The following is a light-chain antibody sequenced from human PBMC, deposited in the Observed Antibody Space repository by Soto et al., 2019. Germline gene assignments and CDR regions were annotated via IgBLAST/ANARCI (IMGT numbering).Light chain of an antibody. CDR3: SSYASSSTRV. CDR1: SSDIGHYDY. V-gene: IGLV2-14*03. Sequence: QSVLTQPASVSGSPGQSITISCTGTSSDIGHYDYVSWYQQHPGKAPKLMIYDVTNRPSGVSNRFSGSKSGNTASLTISGLQAEDEADYYCSSYASSSTRVFGTGTKVT. J-gene: IGLJ1*01. CDR2: DVT.